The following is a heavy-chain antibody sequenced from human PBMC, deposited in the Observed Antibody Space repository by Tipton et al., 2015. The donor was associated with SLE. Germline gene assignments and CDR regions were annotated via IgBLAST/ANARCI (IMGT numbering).Heavy chain of an antibody. V-gene: IGHV4-39*01. CDR2: IYYSGST. CDR1: GGSISSSSYY. D-gene: IGHD6-19*01. Sequence: TLSLTCTVSGGSISSSSYYWGWIRQPPGKGLEWIGSIYYSGSTYYNPPLKSRVTISVDTSKNQFSLKLSSVTAADTAVYYCARHVTAVAGTTDWYFDLWGRGTLVTVSS. CDR3: ARHVTAVAGTTDWYFDL. J-gene: IGHJ2*01.